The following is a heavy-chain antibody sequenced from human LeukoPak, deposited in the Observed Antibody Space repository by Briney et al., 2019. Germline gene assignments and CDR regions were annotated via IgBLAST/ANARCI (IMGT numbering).Heavy chain of an antibody. V-gene: IGHV1-46*01. D-gene: IGHD3-22*01. J-gene: IGHJ4*02. CDR2: INPSGGST. CDR1: GYTFTSYY. Sequence: ASVKVSCKASGYTFTSYYMHWVRQAPGQGLEWMGIINPSGGSTSYAQRFQGRLTMTRDSSTSTVYMELSSLRSEDTAVYYCARDDSSGYNFDYWGQETLVTVSS. CDR3: ARDDSSGYNFDY.